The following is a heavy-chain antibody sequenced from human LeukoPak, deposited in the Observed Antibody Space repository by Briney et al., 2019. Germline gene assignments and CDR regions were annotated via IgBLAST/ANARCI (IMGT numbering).Heavy chain of an antibody. V-gene: IGHV3-23*01. CDR3: AKDLGVVAATMGY. D-gene: IGHD2-15*01. J-gene: IGHJ4*02. CDR2: ISGTGGST. CDR1: GFTFSSYA. Sequence: SGGSLRLSCAASGFTFSSYAMSWVRRAPGKGLEWVSAISGTGGSTYYADSVKGRFTISRDNSKNTLYLQMNSLRAEDTAVYYCAKDLGVVAATMGYWGQGTLVTVSS.